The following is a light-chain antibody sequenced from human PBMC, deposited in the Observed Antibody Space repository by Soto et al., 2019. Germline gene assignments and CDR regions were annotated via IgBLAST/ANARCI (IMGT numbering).Light chain of an antibody. CDR1: QSFSTW. CDR3: QQYSSYSWT. CDR2: KAS. V-gene: IGKV1-5*03. Sequence: DIQMTQSPSTLSASEGDKVTITCRASQSFSTWLAWYQQKPGRAPKLLIYKASTLESGVPARFSGSGSGTEFTLTISSLQPEDFAAYYCQQYSSYSWTFGQGTKVDIK. J-gene: IGKJ1*01.